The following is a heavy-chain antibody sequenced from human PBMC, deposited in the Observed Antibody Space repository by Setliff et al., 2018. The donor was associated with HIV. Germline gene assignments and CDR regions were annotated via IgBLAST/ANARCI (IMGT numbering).Heavy chain of an antibody. Sequence: KPSETLSLTCTVSAYSIRNGYYWGWIRQSPGKGLEWIGTLYYDGNTYYNPSLKSRATMSVDTSKNQFSLNLNSVTAADTAVYYCARETIRSGHPSEAGFDFWGQGALVTVSS. D-gene: IGHD6-19*01. CDR1: AYSIRNGYY. CDR3: ARETIRSGHPSEAGFDF. CDR2: LYYDGNT. J-gene: IGHJ4*02. V-gene: IGHV4-38-2*02.